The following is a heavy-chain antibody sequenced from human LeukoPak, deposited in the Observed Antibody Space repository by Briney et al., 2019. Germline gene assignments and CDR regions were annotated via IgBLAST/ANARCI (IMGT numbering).Heavy chain of an antibody. Sequence: PGGSLRLSCAASGFTFSSYWMSWVRQAPGKGLEWVANIKQDGSEKYYVDSVKGRFTISRDNAKNSLYLQMNSLRAEDTAVYYCASRAYIAAAGPVDYWGQGTLVTVSS. CDR3: ASRAYIAAAGPVDY. J-gene: IGHJ4*02. CDR2: IKQDGSEK. D-gene: IGHD6-13*01. V-gene: IGHV3-7*01. CDR1: GFTFSSYW.